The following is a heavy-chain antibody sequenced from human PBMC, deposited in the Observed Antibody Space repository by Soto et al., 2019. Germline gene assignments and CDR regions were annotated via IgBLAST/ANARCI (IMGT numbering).Heavy chain of an antibody. J-gene: IGHJ4*02. CDR3: ARGVDGYSYGRDYFDY. Sequence: QVQLQESGPGLVKPSQTLSLTCTVSCGSISGGDYYWSWIRQPPGKGLEWIGYIYYSGSTYYNPSLRSRVTIAVVTSKNKFSLKLSAVTAADPSVYYCARGVDGYSYGRDYFDYWCQGTLVTVSS. CDR2: IYYSGST. V-gene: IGHV4-30-4*01. D-gene: IGHD5-18*01. CDR1: CGSISGGDYY.